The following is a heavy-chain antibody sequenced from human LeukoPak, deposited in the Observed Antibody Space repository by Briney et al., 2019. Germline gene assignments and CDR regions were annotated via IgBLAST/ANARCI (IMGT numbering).Heavy chain of an antibody. J-gene: IGHJ4*02. D-gene: IGHD5-18*01. CDR2: IKQDGSEE. CDR3: ARENTAVPGGDC. CDR1: GFAINNYW. Sequence: PGGSLRLSCAASGFAINNYWMSWVRQAPGKGLEWVANIKQDGSEEYYVDSVKGRFTISRDNAKNSVYLQMNSLRAEDTAVYYCARENTAVPGGDCWGQGTLVTVSS. V-gene: IGHV3-7*01.